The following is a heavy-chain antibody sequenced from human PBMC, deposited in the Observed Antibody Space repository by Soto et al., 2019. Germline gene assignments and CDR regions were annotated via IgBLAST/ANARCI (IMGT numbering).Heavy chain of an antibody. D-gene: IGHD4-17*01. CDR1: GFTFSSYA. CDR2: ISDSGNST. V-gene: IGHV3-23*01. CDR3: ARDRYRDPLWGQDDFDY. Sequence: GGSLRLSCTASGFTFSSYAMSWVRQAPGKGLEWVSTISDSGNSTYSADSVKGRFTISRDNSKNTLYLQMNSLRAEDTAVYYCARDRYRDPLWGQDDFDYWGQGTMVTVYS. J-gene: IGHJ4*02.